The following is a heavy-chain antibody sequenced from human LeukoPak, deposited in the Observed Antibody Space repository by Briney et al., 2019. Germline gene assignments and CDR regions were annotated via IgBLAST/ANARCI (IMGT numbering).Heavy chain of an antibody. CDR3: ARDLTDGTSAFDY. CDR2: ISYDGSNK. CDR1: GFTFSSYA. Sequence: GGSLRLSCAASGFTFSSYAMHWVRQAPGKGLEWVAVISYDGSNKYYADSVKGRFTISRDKSKNTLYLQLNSLRGEDMAVYYCARDLTDGTSAFDYWGQGTLVTVSS. D-gene: IGHD2-2*01. J-gene: IGHJ4*02. V-gene: IGHV3-30-3*01.